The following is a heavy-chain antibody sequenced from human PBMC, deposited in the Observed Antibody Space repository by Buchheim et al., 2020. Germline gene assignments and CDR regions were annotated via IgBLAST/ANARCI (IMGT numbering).Heavy chain of an antibody. CDR2: IRSRADSYAT. J-gene: IGHJ4*02. V-gene: IGHV3-73*02. D-gene: IGHD6-13*01. Sequence: EVQLVESGGGLVQPGGSLKLSCAASGFTFSGSGINWVRQASGKGLEWVGRIRSRADSYATEYAASAKGRFTVSRDDSENTAYLQMNSLTTEDTAVYYCIRQILSSSYYWGQGTL. CDR3: IRQILSSSYY. CDR1: GFTFSGSG.